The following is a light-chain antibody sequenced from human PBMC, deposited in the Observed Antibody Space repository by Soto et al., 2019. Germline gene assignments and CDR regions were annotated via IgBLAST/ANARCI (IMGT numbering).Light chain of an antibody. V-gene: IGLV2-23*01. Sequence: QSALTQPASVSGSPGQSITISCTGTSSDVGNYNLVSWYQQHPGKAPKLMIYEGNKRPSGVSNRFSASKSGNTASLTISGLQAEDEADYYCCSFADSSTHVPIGGGTKLTVL. CDR3: CSFADSSTHVP. CDR2: EGN. CDR1: SSDVGNYNL. J-gene: IGLJ2*01.